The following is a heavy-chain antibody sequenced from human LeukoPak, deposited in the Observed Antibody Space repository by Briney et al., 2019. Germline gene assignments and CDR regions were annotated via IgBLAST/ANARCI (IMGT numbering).Heavy chain of an antibody. V-gene: IGHV1-69*13. CDR2: IIPIFGTA. CDR3: ASFFPNYYDSSGYFDY. D-gene: IGHD3-22*01. J-gene: IGHJ4*02. Sequence: SVKVSCKASGGTFSSYAISWVRQAPGQGLEWMGGIIPIFGTANYAQKFQGRVTITADESTSTAYMELSSLRSEDTAVYYCASFFPNYYDSSGYFDYWGQGTLVTVSS. CDR1: GGTFSSYA.